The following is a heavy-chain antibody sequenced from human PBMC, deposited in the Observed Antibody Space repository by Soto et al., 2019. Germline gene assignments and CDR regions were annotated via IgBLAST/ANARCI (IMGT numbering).Heavy chain of an antibody. Sequence: ASVKVSCKASGYTFTGYYMHWVRQAPGQGLEWMGWINPNSGGTNYAQKFQGWVTMTRDTSISTAYMELSRLRSDDTAVYYCARDREYSSSSDAFDIWGQGTMVTVSS. D-gene: IGHD6-6*01. V-gene: IGHV1-2*04. J-gene: IGHJ3*02. CDR3: ARDREYSSSSDAFDI. CDR1: GYTFTGYY. CDR2: INPNSGGT.